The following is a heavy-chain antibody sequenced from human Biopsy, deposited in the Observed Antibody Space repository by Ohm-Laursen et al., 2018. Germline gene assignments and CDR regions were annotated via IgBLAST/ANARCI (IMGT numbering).Heavy chain of an antibody. J-gene: IGHJ6*02. D-gene: IGHD4-23*01. CDR2: VTTTSSYI. CDR1: GFDFSDYS. V-gene: IGHV3-21*01. CDR3: ARDTRWSPYHMDV. Sequence: SLRLSCAASGFDFSDYSMSWVRQAPGKGLEWVSSVTTTSSYIYYADSVKGRFTISRDNAKNSLYLQMNSLRAEDTAVYYCARDTRWSPYHMDVWGQGTTVTVSS.